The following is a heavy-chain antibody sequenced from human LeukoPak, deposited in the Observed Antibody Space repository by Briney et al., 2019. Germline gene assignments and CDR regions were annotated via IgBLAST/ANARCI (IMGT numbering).Heavy chain of an antibody. Sequence: GASVKVSCKASGGTFSSYAISWVRQAPGQGLEWMGGIIPIFGTANYAQKFQGRVTITTDESTSTAYMELSSLRSEDTAVYYCARDKVAVAGTQELSFDYWGQGTLVTVSS. CDR2: IIPIFGTA. V-gene: IGHV1-69*05. J-gene: IGHJ4*02. CDR3: ARDKVAVAGTQELSFDY. CDR1: GGTFSSYA. D-gene: IGHD6-19*01.